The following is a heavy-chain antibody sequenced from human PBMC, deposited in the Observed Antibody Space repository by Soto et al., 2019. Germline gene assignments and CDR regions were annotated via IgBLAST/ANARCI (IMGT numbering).Heavy chain of an antibody. V-gene: IGHV1-69*02. J-gene: IGHJ2*01. D-gene: IGHD2-21*01. CDR3: ARNPCGGGCLPEEGWYFDL. Sequence: QVQLVQSGAEVKKPGSSVKVSCKASGGTFSSYTISWVRQAPGQGLEWMGRIIPILGIANYAQKFQGRVTITADKSTSTAYMELSSLRSEDTAVYYCARNPCGGGCLPEEGWYFDLWGRGTLVTVSS. CDR1: GGTFSSYT. CDR2: IIPILGIA.